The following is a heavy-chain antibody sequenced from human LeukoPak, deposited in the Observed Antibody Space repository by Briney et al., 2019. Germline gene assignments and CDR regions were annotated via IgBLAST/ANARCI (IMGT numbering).Heavy chain of an antibody. CDR2: ISAYNGNT. CDR3: ARDYYDSSGPWGFDP. Sequence: GSVKVSCKASGYTFTSYGISWVRQAPGQGLEWMGWISAYNGNTNYAQKLQGRATMTTDTSTSTAYMELRSLRSDDTAVYYCARDYYDSSGPWGFDPWGQGTLVTVSS. V-gene: IGHV1-18*01. CDR1: GYTFTSYG. J-gene: IGHJ5*02. D-gene: IGHD3-22*01.